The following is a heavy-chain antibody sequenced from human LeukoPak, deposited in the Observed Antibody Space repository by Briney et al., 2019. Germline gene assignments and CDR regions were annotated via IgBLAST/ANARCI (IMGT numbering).Heavy chain of an antibody. V-gene: IGHV1-2*02. CDR1: GDTFTSYY. CDR3: TRDHCTSINCYEYTYSGMDV. J-gene: IGHJ6*02. D-gene: IGHD2-2*01. Sequence: ASVKVSCKASGDTFTSYYIHWVRRTPGQGLEWMAWINPKSGITESTQKFEGRVTMPRDTSTSTAYMELSRLRSDDTAVYYCTRDHCTSINCYEYTYSGMDVWGQGTTVTVSS. CDR2: INPKSGIT.